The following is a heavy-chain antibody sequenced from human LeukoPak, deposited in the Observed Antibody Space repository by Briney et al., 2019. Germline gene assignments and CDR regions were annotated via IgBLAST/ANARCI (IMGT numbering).Heavy chain of an antibody. Sequence: SETLSLTCSFSGGSIRGGGYYWGWVRQPPGKGLEWIGEIYHSGSTNYNPSLKSRVTISVDKSKNQFSLKLSSVTAADTAVYYCARVAYTGYSSSWYLNPYYYGMDVWGQGTTVTVSS. D-gene: IGHD6-13*01. CDR2: IYHSGST. CDR1: GGSIRGGGYY. V-gene: IGHV4-39*07. J-gene: IGHJ6*02. CDR3: ARVAYTGYSSSWYLNPYYYGMDV.